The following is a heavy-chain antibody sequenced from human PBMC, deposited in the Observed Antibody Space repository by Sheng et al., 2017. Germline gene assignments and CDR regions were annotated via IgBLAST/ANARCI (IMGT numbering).Heavy chain of an antibody. D-gene: IGHD5-18*01. CDR2: INWNGDST. Sequence: EVQLVESGGGVVRPGGSLRLSCAASGFTFDDYGMSWVRQAPGKGLEWVSGINWNGDSTGYADSVKGRFTISRDNAKNSLYLQMNSLRAEDTALYHGARDPRGYSYGYWYFDLWGRGTLVTVSS. J-gene: IGHJ2*01. CDR1: GFTFDDYG. V-gene: IGHV3-20*01. CDR3: ARDPRGYSYGYWYFDL.